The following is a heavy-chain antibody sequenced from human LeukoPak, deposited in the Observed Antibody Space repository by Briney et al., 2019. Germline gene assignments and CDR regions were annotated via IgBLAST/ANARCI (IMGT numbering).Heavy chain of an antibody. J-gene: IGHJ4*02. V-gene: IGHV3-30*18. CDR3: AKVGTAIVVVPAAPDY. Sequence: GGSLRLSCAASGFTFSSYGMHWVRQAPGKGLEWVAVISYDGSNKYYADSVKGRFTISRDNSKNTLYLQMNSLRAEDTAVYYCAKVGTAIVVVPAAPDYWGQGTLVTVSS. D-gene: IGHD2-2*01. CDR2: ISYDGSNK. CDR1: GFTFSSYG.